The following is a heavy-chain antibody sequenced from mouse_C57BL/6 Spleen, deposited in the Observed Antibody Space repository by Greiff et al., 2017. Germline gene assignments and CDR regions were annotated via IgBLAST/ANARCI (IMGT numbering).Heavy chain of an antibody. CDR3: AREDYQWYFDV. D-gene: IGHD2-4*01. J-gene: IGHJ1*03. Sequence: EVQLQESGPGLVKPSQSLSLTCSVTGYSITSGYYWNWIRQFPGNKLEWMGYISYDGSNNSNPSLKNPISITRDTSKNQFFLKLNSVTTEDTATYYCAREDYQWYFDVWGTGTTVTVSS. V-gene: IGHV3-6*01. CDR2: ISYDGSN. CDR1: GYSITSGYY.